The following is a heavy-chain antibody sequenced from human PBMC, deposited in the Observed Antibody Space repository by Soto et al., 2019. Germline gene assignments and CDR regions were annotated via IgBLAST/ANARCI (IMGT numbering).Heavy chain of an antibody. CDR2: IYYSGST. V-gene: IGHV4-30-4*01. CDR3: ARVTTVTTLWFDP. Sequence: SETLSLTCTVSGGSISSGDYYWSWIRQPPGKGLEWIGYIYYSGSTYYNPSLKSRVTISVDTSKNQFSLKLSSVTAADTAVYYCARVTTVTTLWFDPWGQGTLVTVFS. D-gene: IGHD4-17*01. CDR1: GGSISSGDYY. J-gene: IGHJ5*02.